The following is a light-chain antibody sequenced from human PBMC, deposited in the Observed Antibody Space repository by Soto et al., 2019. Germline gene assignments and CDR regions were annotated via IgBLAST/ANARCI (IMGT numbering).Light chain of an antibody. Sequence: QSALTQPASVSGSPGQSITISCTGTSSDVGGYSYVSWYQQHPGKTPKLMIYEVSNRPSGVSHRFSGSKSGNTASLTISGLQTEDEADYYCAAWDDSLNGPWVFGGGTKVTVL. J-gene: IGLJ3*02. CDR1: SSDVGGYSY. CDR2: EVS. V-gene: IGLV2-14*01. CDR3: AAWDDSLNGPWV.